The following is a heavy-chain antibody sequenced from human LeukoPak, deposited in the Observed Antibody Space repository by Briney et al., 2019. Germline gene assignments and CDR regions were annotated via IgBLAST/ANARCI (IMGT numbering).Heavy chain of an antibody. D-gene: IGHD3-10*01. CDR3: AGLGSTMEGRIDP. J-gene: IGHJ5*02. V-gene: IGHV1-2*02. Sequence: ASVTVSCKASGYFFSDYHVHWVRQAPGQGLDWMGRIYIDSVDTNYAQKFQGRVAMTRATSISTAYMALSSLTSDDTAVYYCAGLGSTMEGRIDPWGQGTPVTVSS. CDR2: IYIDSVDT. CDR1: GYFFSDYH.